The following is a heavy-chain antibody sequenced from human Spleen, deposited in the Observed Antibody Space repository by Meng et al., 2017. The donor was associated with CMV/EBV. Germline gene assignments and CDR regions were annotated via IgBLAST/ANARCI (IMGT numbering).Heavy chain of an antibody. D-gene: IGHD3-3*01. CDR2: IFHGERT. J-gene: IGHJ5*02. CDR1: RHG. CDR3: ARGPALRGQYYDFWTPGAWFDP. V-gene: IGHV4-4*02. Sequence: RHGWSFGRHPLRRGLEGLGEIFHGERTNYNPALKSRVTVSLDKSKSQFSQKLRSVPAAHTAVYYCARGPALRGQYYDFWTPGAWFDPWGQGTLVTVSS.